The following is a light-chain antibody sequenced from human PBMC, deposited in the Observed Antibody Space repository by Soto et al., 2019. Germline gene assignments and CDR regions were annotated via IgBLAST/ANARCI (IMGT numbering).Light chain of an antibody. J-gene: IGLJ2*01. CDR2: DDF. CDR1: NIGTKS. CDR3: QVWDSRGDHLL. Sequence: SYELTQPPSVSVAPGQTARITCGGNNIGTKSVHWYQQKPGQAPVLVVYDDFDRPSGIPERFSGSNSGNTATLTISRVEAGDEADYYCQVWDSRGDHLLFGGGTKVTVL. V-gene: IGLV3-21*02.